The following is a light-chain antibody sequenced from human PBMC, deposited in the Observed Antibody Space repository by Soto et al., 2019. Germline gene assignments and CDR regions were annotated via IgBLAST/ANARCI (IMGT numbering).Light chain of an antibody. V-gene: IGLV2-23*01. CDR1: SSDVGSYNL. J-gene: IGLJ1*01. CDR3: CSYAGSLYV. Sequence: QSVLTQPASVSGSPGQSIAISCTGTSSDVGSYNLVSWYQQHPGKAPKFIIYEGSKRPSGVSNRFSGSKSGNTASLTISGLQADDEADYYCCSYAGSLYVFGTGTKVTVL. CDR2: EGS.